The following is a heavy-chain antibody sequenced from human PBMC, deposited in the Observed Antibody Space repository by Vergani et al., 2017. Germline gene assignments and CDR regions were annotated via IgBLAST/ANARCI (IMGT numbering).Heavy chain of an antibody. CDR2: IYPGDSDT. CDR3: ARWGETGTTSPYFDY. CDR1: GYSFTSYW. J-gene: IGHJ4*02. Sequence: EVQLVQSGAEVKKPGESLKISCKGSGYSFTSYWIGWVRQMPGKGLEWMGIIYPGDSDTRYSPSFQGQVTSSADKSISTAYLQWSSLKASDPAMYYCARWGETGTTSPYFDYWGQGTLVTVSS. V-gene: IGHV5-51*03. D-gene: IGHD1-7*01.